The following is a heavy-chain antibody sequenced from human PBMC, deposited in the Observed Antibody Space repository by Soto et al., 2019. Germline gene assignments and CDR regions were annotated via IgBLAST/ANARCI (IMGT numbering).Heavy chain of an antibody. J-gene: IGHJ4*02. V-gene: IGHV1-18*04. CDR2: ISAYNGNT. D-gene: IGHD3-22*01. CDR1: GYSFATYG. CDR3: ASGDYYDSSGYIAPLDY. Sequence: ASVKVSCKASGYSFATYGFSWVRQAPGQGLEWMGWISAYNGNTNYAQKLQGRVTMTTDTSTSTAYMELRSLRSDDTAVYYCASGDYYDSSGYIAPLDYWGQGTLVTVSS.